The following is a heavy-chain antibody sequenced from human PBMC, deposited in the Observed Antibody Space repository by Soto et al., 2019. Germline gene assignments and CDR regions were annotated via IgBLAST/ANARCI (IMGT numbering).Heavy chain of an antibody. Sequence: PSETLSLTCSASGGSITSSSHFRGWVRQPPGKGLEWIGTIYFTGNTYYTPSLKSRLTMSIDTSKNEFSLRLNSVTAADTAVYYCAGQTFTIAAASYGRSNWFDPWGPGTLVTVPQ. J-gene: IGHJ5*02. CDR3: AGQTFTIAAASYGRSNWFDP. CDR2: IYFTGNT. D-gene: IGHD6-25*01. CDR1: GGSITSSSHF. V-gene: IGHV4-39*01.